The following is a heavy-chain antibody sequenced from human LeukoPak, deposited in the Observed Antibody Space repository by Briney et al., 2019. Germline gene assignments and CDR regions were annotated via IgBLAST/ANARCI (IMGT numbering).Heavy chain of an antibody. CDR2: SRSKAQSYST. J-gene: IGHJ4*02. CDR3: ARESEMATIKGPHYYFDY. V-gene: IGHV3-72*01. Sequence: PGGSLRLSCAVSGFTFSDHYMDWVRQAPGKGLEWVARSRSKAQSYSTEYATSVKGRFTISRDDSKDLLYLQMNSLKTEDTAVYYCARESEMATIKGPHYYFDYWGQGTLVTVSS. D-gene: IGHD5-24*01. CDR1: GFTFSDHY.